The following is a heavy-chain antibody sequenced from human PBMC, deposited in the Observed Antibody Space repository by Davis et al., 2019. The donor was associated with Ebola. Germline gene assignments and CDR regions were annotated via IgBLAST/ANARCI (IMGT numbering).Heavy chain of an antibody. CDR1: GFTFSDYY. V-gene: IGHV3-11*01. CDR3: ARGRVVDGMDV. D-gene: IGHD2-15*01. J-gene: IGHJ6*04. CDR2: ISSSGSTI. Sequence: GESLKISCAASGFTFSDYYMSWIRQAPGKGLEWVSYISSSGSTIYYADSVKGRFTISRDNAKNSLYLQMNSLRAEDTAVYYCARGRVVDGMDVWGKGTTVTVSS.